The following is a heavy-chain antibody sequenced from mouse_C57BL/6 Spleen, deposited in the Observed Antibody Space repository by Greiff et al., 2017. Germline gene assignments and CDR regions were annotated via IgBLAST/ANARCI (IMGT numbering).Heavy chain of an antibody. J-gene: IGHJ1*03. D-gene: IGHD2-1*01. Sequence: EVQLQQSGPGLVKPSQSLSLTCSVTGYSITSGYYWNWIRQFPGNKLEWMGYISYDGSNNYNPSLKNRISITRDTSKNQFFLKLNSVTTEDTATYYCAREGNYVRYFDVWGTETTVTVSS. CDR3: AREGNYVRYFDV. V-gene: IGHV3-6*01. CDR2: ISYDGSN. CDR1: GYSITSGYY.